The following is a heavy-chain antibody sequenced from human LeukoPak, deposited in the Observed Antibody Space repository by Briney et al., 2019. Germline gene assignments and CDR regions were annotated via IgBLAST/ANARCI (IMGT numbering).Heavy chain of an antibody. Sequence: GSSVKVSCKASGGTFSSYAISWVRQAPGQGLEWMGGIIPIFGTANYAQKFQGRVTITADKSTSTAYMELSSLRSEDTAVYYCARGDILTGYYVMGFDYWGQGTLVTVSS. D-gene: IGHD3-9*01. J-gene: IGHJ4*02. CDR1: GGTFSSYA. CDR3: ARGDILTGYYVMGFDY. CDR2: IIPIFGTA. V-gene: IGHV1-69*06.